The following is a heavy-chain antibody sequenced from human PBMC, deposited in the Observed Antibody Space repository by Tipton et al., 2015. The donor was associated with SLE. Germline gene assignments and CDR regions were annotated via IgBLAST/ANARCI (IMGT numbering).Heavy chain of an antibody. CDR1: GHTFKKNF. CDR2: IYPGSGHT. CDR3: GRGRDDYGNRMDV. D-gene: IGHD3-16*01. V-gene: IGHV1-46*02. J-gene: IGHJ6*04. Sequence: QLVQSGAEVRKPGASVKISCKASGHTFKKNFMHWVRQAPGQGLEWMGRIYPGSGHTTYVQKFQGRITMTGDTSTSTAYLELSSRRSDDTAVDYGGRGRDDYGNRMDVGGKGTPVTVLS.